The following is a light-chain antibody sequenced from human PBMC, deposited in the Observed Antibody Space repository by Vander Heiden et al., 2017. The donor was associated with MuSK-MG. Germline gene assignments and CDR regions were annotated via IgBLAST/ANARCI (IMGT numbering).Light chain of an antibody. V-gene: IGLV6-57*01. CDR3: QAYDTSVI. Sequence: FILTPPHSVSSSPGKTVAISCTRSSGSIVDNYVQWYQQRPGGSPTTIICEDKQRPSGVPDRFSGSIDRSSNSASLTISGLKTEDEADYYCQAYDTSVIFGGGTKLTVL. CDR2: EDK. J-gene: IGLJ2*01. CDR1: SGSIVDNY.